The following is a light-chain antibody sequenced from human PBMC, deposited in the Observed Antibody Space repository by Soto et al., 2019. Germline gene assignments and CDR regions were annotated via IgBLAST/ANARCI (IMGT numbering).Light chain of an antibody. Sequence: EIVWTQSPGTLSLSPGERATLACWASQSVSKRYLAWYRQKPGQAPRLLIYGASSRATGIPDRFSGSWPGKDFTLTISRLEPEDFAVYYCQQYDTPWTFGQGTKVDIK. CDR1: QSVSKRY. V-gene: IGKV3-20*01. CDR2: GAS. J-gene: IGKJ1*01. CDR3: QQYDTPWT.